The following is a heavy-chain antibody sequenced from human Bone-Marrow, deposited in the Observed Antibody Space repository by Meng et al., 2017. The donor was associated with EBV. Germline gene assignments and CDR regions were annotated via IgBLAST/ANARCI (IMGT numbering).Heavy chain of an antibody. J-gene: IGHJ4*02. D-gene: IGHD1-26*01. CDR1: GASVSSGSYY. CDR3: ASTSGNLIYSDY. V-gene: IGHV4-61*01. Sequence: QGHLEESGPGLGKPSETLSLTCTVSGASVSSGSYYWNWIRQPPGKGLEWIGYIYYNGNTNYNPSLKSRVTISVDTSKNQFSLKLSSVTAADTAVYYCASTSGNLIYSDYWGQGTLVTVSS. CDR2: IYYNGNT.